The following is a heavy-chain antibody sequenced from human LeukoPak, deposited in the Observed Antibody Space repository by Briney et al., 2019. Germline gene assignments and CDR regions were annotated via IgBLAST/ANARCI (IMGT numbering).Heavy chain of an antibody. V-gene: IGHV3-48*03. J-gene: IGHJ4*02. Sequence: PGGSLRLSCSASGFTFSSYEMNWVRQAPGKGLEWVSYISNSGSTIYYADSVKGRFTISRDSAKNSLYLQMNSLRAEDTAVYYCARYGYCSGGSCYPVSYFDYWGQGTLVTVSS. D-gene: IGHD2-15*01. CDR2: ISNSGSTI. CDR1: GFTFSSYE. CDR3: ARYGYCSGGSCYPVSYFDY.